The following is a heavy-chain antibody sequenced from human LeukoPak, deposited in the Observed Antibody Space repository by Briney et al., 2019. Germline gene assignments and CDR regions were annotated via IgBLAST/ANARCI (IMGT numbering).Heavy chain of an antibody. D-gene: IGHD1-7*01. CDR1: GFTFSSYS. Sequence: GGSLRLSCAASGFTFSSYSMTWLRLAPGKGLEWVAAITGSGGSTYYADSVKGRFTISRDNPKNTLYLQMDSLRADDTAVYYCAKYIRATTPYFDYWGQGTLVTVSS. CDR2: ITGSGGST. CDR3: AKYIRATTPYFDY. J-gene: IGHJ4*02. V-gene: IGHV3-23*01.